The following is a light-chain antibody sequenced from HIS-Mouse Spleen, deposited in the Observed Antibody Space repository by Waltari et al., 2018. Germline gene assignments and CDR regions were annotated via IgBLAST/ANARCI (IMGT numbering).Light chain of an antibody. CDR3: SSYTSSSTV. CDR2: EVS. J-gene: IGLJ1*01. Sequence: QSALTQPRSVSGSPGQSVTISCTGTSSDGGSYNPFSWYHQPPGKAPKLMIYEVSNRPSGVPDRFSGSKSGNTASLTISGLQAEDEADYYCSSYTSSSTVFGTGTKVTVL. CDR1: SSDGGSYNP. V-gene: IGLV2-18*02.